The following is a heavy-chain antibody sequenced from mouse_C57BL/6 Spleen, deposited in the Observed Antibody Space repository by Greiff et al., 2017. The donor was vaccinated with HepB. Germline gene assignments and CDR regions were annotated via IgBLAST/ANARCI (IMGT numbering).Heavy chain of an antibody. CDR1: GYAFSSSW. D-gene: IGHD2-3*01. V-gene: IGHV1-82*01. CDR2: IYPGDGDT. J-gene: IGHJ3*01. CDR3: ARGKDGYPFAY. Sequence: VQLQQSGPELVKPGASVKISCKASGYAFSSSWMNWVKQRPGKGLEWIGRIYPGDGDTNYNGKFKGKATLTADKSSSTAYMQLSSLTSEDSAVYFCARGKDGYPFAYWGQGTLVTVSA.